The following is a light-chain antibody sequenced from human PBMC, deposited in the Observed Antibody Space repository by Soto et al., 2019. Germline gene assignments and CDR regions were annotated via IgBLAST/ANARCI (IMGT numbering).Light chain of an antibody. CDR1: QSINNR. CDR2: KAS. Sequence: DIQMTQSPSTLSASVGDRVTLTCRASQSINNRLVWYQQKPGIAPKLLIYKASSLESGVPSRFIGSGSGTEFNFTISSLQPDDFATYYCQQYNTYPWTFGHGTKVEIK. CDR3: QQYNTYPWT. J-gene: IGKJ1*01. V-gene: IGKV1-5*03.